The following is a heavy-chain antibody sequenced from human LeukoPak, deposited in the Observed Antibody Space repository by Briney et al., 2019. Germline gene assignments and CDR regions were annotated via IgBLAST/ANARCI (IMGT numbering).Heavy chain of an antibody. J-gene: IGHJ4*02. D-gene: IGHD2-15*01. Sequence: GGSLRLSCAASGFSISRFGMNWVRQAPGKGLEWISHISSTSGAVYYADSVKGRFTISRDNAKNSLYLQMSSLRNEDTAIYYCAQKGGTDHWGQGTLVTVSS. CDR3: AQKGGTDH. CDR1: GFSISRFG. CDR2: ISSTSGAV. V-gene: IGHV3-48*02.